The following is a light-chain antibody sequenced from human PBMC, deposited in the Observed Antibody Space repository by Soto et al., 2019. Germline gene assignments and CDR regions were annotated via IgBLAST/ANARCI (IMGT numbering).Light chain of an antibody. CDR3: QQYDNLPRST. CDR2: DAS. CDR1: QDISNY. Sequence: DIQMTQSPSSLSAAVGDSVTITCQARQDISNYLNWYQRKPGKAPKLLIYDASNLETGVPSRLSGSGSETDFTFTISSLQPEDIATYYCQQYDNLPRSTVGPGTKGDIK. V-gene: IGKV1-33*01. J-gene: IGKJ3*01.